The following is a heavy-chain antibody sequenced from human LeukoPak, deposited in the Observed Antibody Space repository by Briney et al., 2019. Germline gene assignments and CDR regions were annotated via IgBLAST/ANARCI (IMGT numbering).Heavy chain of an antibody. Sequence: SETLSLTCTVSGGSISSSSYYWGWIRQPPGKGLEWIGYIYYSGSTYYNPSLKSRVTISVDTSKNQFSLKLSSVTAADTAVYYCARASPNYYDSSGPLDYWGQGTLVTVSS. J-gene: IGHJ4*02. CDR1: GGSISSSSYY. CDR3: ARASPNYYDSSGPLDY. CDR2: IYYSGST. D-gene: IGHD3-22*01. V-gene: IGHV4-30-4*08.